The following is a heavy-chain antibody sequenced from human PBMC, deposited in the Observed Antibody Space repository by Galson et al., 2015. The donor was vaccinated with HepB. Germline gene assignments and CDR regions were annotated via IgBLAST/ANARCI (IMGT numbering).Heavy chain of an antibody. J-gene: IGHJ6*01. V-gene: IGHV3-74*03. CDR2: INTYETTT. Sequence: SLRLSCAASGFTFSNYWMHWVRQAPGEGLLWVSCINTYETTTTYADSVKGRFTISRDNAKNTLYLQMNSLRAEDTAVYYCTRDVGSGWDSRGMDVWGQGTTVTVSS. CDR1: GFTFSNYW. CDR3: TRDVGSGWDSRGMDV. D-gene: IGHD6-19*01.